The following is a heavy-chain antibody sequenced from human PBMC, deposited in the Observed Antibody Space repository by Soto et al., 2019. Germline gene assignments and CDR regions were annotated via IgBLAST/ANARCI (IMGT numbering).Heavy chain of an antibody. D-gene: IGHD3-3*01. J-gene: IGHJ5*02. CDR3: ARDGDPGYSFWSGPLGGGRFDP. Sequence: QVQLVQSGAEVKEPGSSVNVSCKTSGGTFGNTAVTWVRQVPGQGLEWIGGIVPLFGTANYAQKIRGRVMITADASTSTAYMDLSSLRSDDTAIYYCARDGDPGYSFWSGPLGGGRFDPWGQGTLVTVSS. V-gene: IGHV1-69*12. CDR1: GGTFGNTA. CDR2: IVPLFGTA.